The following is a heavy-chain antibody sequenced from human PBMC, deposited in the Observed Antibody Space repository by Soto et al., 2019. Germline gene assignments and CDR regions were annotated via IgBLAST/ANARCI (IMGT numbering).Heavy chain of an antibody. CDR3: ANTRTVTYYYGSGCKYFDY. Sequence: RASVKVSCKVSGYTLTELSMHWVRQAPGKGLEWMGGFDPEDGDTIYAQKIQGRVTMTEDTSTDTAYMELSSLRSEDTAVYFCANTRTVTYYYGSGCKYFDYWGQGTLVTVSS. CDR1: GYTLTELS. J-gene: IGHJ4*02. D-gene: IGHD3-10*01. V-gene: IGHV1-24*01. CDR2: FDPEDGDT.